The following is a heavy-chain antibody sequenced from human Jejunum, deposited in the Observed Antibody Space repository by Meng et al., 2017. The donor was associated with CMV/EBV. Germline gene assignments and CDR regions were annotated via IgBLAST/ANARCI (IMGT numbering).Heavy chain of an antibody. V-gene: IGHV1-69*01. CDR1: YV. D-gene: IGHD3-3*01. CDR3: ARDVRWSGLIDHYYGMDV. J-gene: IGHJ6*02. CDR2: IIPMFGKT. Sequence: YVFGWVRKAPGQGPEWMGAIIPMFGKTSYAQKFQGRVTLTADESTSTAYMEVSSLRHEDTAIYYCARDVRWSGLIDHYYGMDVWGQGTSVTVSS.